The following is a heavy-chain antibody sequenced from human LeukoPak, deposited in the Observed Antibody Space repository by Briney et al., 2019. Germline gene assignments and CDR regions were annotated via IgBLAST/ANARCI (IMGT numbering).Heavy chain of an antibody. CDR2: TYYKSQWYN. V-gene: IGHV6-1*01. CDR3: AREYYDILTGYPPEGNWFDP. D-gene: IGHD3-9*01. Sequence: SQTLSLTCAISGDSVSSNSAAWNWIRQSPSRGLEWLGRTYYKSQWYNDYAVSVKSRITINPDTSKNQFSLQLNSVTPEDTAVYYCAREYYDILTGYPPEGNWFDPWGQGTPVTVSS. J-gene: IGHJ5*02. CDR1: GDSVSSNSAA.